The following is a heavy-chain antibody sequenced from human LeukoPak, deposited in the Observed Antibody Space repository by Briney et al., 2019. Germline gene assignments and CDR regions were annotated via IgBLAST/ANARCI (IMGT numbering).Heavy chain of an antibody. Sequence: ASVKVSCKASGYTFTSYGISWVRQAPGQGLEWMGWISAYNGNTNYAQKLQGRVTMTTDTSTSTAYMELRSLRSDDTAVYYCARGRLLLWFGESQYDYWGQGTLVTVSS. CDR2: ISAYNGNT. CDR1: GYTFTSYG. D-gene: IGHD3-10*01. J-gene: IGHJ4*02. V-gene: IGHV1-18*01. CDR3: ARGRLLLWFGESQYDY.